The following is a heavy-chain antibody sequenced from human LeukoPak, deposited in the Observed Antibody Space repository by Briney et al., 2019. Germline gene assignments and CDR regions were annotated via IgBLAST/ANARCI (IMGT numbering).Heavy chain of an antibody. CDR1: GFTFSSYA. J-gene: IGHJ4*02. D-gene: IGHD2-21*01. Sequence: GGSLRLSCAASGFTFSSYAMHWVRQAPGKGLEWVAVISYDESNKYYADSVKGRFTISRDNSKNTLYLQMNSLRAEDTAVYYCAREVIGYCGGDCSPVDYWGQGTLVTVSS. CDR3: AREVIGYCGGDCSPVDY. CDR2: ISYDESNK. V-gene: IGHV3-30-3*01.